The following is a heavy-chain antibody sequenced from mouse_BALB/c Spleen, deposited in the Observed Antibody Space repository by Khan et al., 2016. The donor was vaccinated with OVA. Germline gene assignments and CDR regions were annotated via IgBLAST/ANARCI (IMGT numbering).Heavy chain of an antibody. CDR2: IDPKNGVT. CDR3: ARDAGRY. D-gene: IGHD3-3*01. J-gene: IGHJ4*01. Sequence: EVQLQQSGPELVKPGASVKMSCKPSGYTFTEYTLHWVKQSHGKSLEWIGVIDPKNGVTSYNQKFKGKATLTVDKSSSTAYMEFRSLTSEDSAVYYCARDAGRYWGQGTSVTVSS. V-gene: IGHV1-22*01. CDR1: GYTFTEYT.